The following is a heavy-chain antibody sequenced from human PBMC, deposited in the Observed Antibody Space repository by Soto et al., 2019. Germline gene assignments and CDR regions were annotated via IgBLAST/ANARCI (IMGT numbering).Heavy chain of an antibody. V-gene: IGHV1-69*01. J-gene: IGHJ6*02. D-gene: IGHD6-13*01. CDR2: IIPIFGTA. CDR3: ARDRRSSWYSKGLHGMDV. CDR1: GGTFSSYA. Sequence: QVQLVQSGAEVKKPGSSVKVSCKASGGTFSSYAISWVRQAPGQGLEWMGGIIPIFGTANYAQKFQGRVTITADESTSNAYMELSSLRSENTAVYYCARDRRSSWYSKGLHGMDVWGQGTTVTVSS.